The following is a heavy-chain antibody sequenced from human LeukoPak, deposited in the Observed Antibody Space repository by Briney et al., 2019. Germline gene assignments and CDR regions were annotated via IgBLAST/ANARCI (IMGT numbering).Heavy chain of an antibody. CDR3: ARGWPLYSDGFDY. J-gene: IGHJ4*02. CDR2: ISSSGSTI. D-gene: IGHD3-16*02. V-gene: IGHV3-48*03. Sequence: GGSLRLSCAASGFTFSSYEMNWVRQAPGKGLEWVSYISSSGSTIYYADSVKGRFTISRDNAKNSLYLQMNSLRAEDTAVYYCARGWPLYSDGFDYWGQGTLVTVSS. CDR1: GFTFSSYE.